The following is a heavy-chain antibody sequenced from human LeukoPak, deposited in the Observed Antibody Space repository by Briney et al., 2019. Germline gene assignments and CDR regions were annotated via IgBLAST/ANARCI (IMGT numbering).Heavy chain of an antibody. D-gene: IGHD3-3*01. J-gene: IGHJ4*02. CDR1: GFFFSNYD. CDR3: AGGVLPYYFDY. V-gene: IGHV3-23*01. Sequence: GGSLRLSCVASGFFFSNYDMNWVRQAPGKGLEWVSGLSSSGGSTFYADSVKGRLSISRDNSKNTLYLHMDSLRAEDSAVYYCAGGVLPYYFDYWGQGTLVTVSA. CDR2: LSSSGGST.